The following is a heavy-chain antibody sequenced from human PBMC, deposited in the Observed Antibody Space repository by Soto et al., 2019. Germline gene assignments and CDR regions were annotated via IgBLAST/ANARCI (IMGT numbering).Heavy chain of an antibody. CDR2: IYHTGDT. V-gene: IGHV4-30-4*01. CDR1: GGSVSSGDYY. Sequence: QVQLQESGPGLVNPSQTLSLTCTVSGGSVSSGDYYLSWIRQPPGKGLEWIGYIYHTGDTFDNPSLRSRVTLSVDTSTNQFSLKLISVTAADTAVYYCARWRTHARAASAYWGQGTLVTVSS. J-gene: IGHJ4*02. CDR3: ARWRTHARAASAY. D-gene: IGHD2-15*01.